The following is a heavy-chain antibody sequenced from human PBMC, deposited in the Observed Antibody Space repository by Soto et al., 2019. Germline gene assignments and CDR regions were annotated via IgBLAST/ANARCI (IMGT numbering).Heavy chain of an antibody. CDR1: GFPFSSRA. V-gene: IGHV3-23*01. D-gene: IGHD2-15*01. Sequence: EVQLLESGGGLVQPGGSLRLSFAASGFPFSSRAMSWVRQAPGKGLEWVSAISGSGTITYYADSVKGRFTISRDTSKNPHYLQMNSLRADDTAVYYCAEWARYCSGADCRAWGQGTLVTVSS. CDR2: ISGSGTIT. CDR3: AEWARYCSGADCRA. J-gene: IGHJ5*02.